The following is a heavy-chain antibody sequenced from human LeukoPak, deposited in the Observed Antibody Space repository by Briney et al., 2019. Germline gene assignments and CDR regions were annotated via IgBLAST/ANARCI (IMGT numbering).Heavy chain of an antibody. V-gene: IGHV3-23*01. D-gene: IGHD4-17*01. J-gene: IGHJ5*02. CDR3: AKVQGGDYGDYVVWNWFDP. CDR1: GFTFSSYA. Sequence: PGGSLRPSCVASGFTFSSYAMSWVRQAPGKGLEWVSAISGSGGSTYYADSVKGRFTISRDNSKNTLYLQMNSLRAEDTAVYYCAKVQGGDYGDYVVWNWFDPWGQGTLVTVSS. CDR2: ISGSGGST.